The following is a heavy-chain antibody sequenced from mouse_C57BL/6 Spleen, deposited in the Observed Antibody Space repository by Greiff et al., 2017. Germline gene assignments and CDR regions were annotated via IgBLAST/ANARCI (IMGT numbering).Heavy chain of an antibody. Sequence: VQLQQPGAELVRPGSSVKLSCKASGYTFTSYWMHWVKQRPIQGLEWIGNIDPSDSETHYNQKFKDKATLTVDKSSSTAYMQLSSLTSEDSAVYYCARHYGSSYAYAMDYWGQGTSVTVSS. CDR1: GYTFTSYW. CDR3: ARHYGSSYAYAMDY. J-gene: IGHJ4*01. V-gene: IGHV1-52*01. CDR2: IDPSDSET. D-gene: IGHD1-1*01.